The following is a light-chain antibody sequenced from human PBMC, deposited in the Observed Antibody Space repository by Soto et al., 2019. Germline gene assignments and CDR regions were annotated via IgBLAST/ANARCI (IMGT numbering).Light chain of an antibody. CDR1: SSEEGGYNY. V-gene: IGLV2-14*01. J-gene: IGLJ1*01. CDR2: DVS. CDR3: SSFPSSSTLV. Sequence: QSALTQPASVSGSPGQSITISCTGTSSEEGGYNYVSWYQQHPGKAHKLMISDVSNRPSGVSYRLSGSKSGNTASMTISWLQAQDQADYYCSSFPSSSTLVFGTGTTVPVL.